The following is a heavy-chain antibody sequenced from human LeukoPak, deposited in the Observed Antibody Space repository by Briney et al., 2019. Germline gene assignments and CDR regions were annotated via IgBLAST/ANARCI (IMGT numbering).Heavy chain of an antibody. D-gene: IGHD6-13*01. CDR2: INSDGSST. J-gene: IGHJ4*02. CDR3: ARGSGSSWYFYFDY. Sequence: GGSLRLSCAASGFTFSSYWMHWVRQAPGKGLVWVSRINSDGSSTSYADSVKGRFTISRDNAKNTLYLQMNSLRAEDTALYYCARGSGSSWYFYFDYWGQGTLVTVSS. CDR1: GFTFSSYW. V-gene: IGHV3-74*01.